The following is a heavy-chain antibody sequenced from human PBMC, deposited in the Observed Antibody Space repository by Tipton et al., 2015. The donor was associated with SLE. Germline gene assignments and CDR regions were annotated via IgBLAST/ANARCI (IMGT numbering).Heavy chain of an antibody. CDR1: GFTFDDYS. J-gene: IGHJ4*02. V-gene: IGHV3-23*01. CDR3: ASTRTSGLATAVGATLDY. Sequence: SLRLSCAASGFTFDDYSMHWVRQAPGKGLEWVSLISGSGGSTYYADSVKGRFTISRDNSKNTLYLQMNSLRAEDTAVYYCASTRTSGLATAVGATLDYWGQGTLVTVSS. CDR2: ISGSGGST. D-gene: IGHD1-26*01.